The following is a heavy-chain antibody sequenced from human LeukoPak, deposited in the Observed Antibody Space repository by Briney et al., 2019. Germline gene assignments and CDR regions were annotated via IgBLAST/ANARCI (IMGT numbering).Heavy chain of an antibody. V-gene: IGHV1-46*01. CDR2: INPSGGST. CDR1: GYTFTSYY. Sequence: ASVKVSCKASGYTFTSYYMHWVRQAPGQGLEWMGIINPSGGSTSHAQKFQGRVTMARDTSTSTVYMELSSLRSEDTAVYYCATGSWDMVDFDYWGQGTLVTVSS. J-gene: IGHJ4*02. D-gene: IGHD1-26*01. CDR3: ATGSWDMVDFDY.